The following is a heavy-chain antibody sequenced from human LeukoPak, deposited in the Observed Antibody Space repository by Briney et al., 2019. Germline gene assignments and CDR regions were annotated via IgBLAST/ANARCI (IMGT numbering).Heavy chain of an antibody. Sequence: PGGSLRLSCAASGFTVSSNYISWVRQAPGKGLEWVSVIYSGGSTYYADSVKGRFTISRDNSRNTLYLQMNSLRAEDTAVYYCASYYDSSGYYYILFDYWGQGTLVTVSS. D-gene: IGHD3-22*01. CDR3: ASYYDSSGYYYILFDY. J-gene: IGHJ4*02. CDR2: IYSGGST. V-gene: IGHV3-66*01. CDR1: GFTVSSNY.